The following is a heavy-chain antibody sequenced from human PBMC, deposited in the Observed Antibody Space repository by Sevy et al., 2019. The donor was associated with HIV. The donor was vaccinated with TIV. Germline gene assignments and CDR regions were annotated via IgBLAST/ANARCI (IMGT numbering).Heavy chain of an antibody. J-gene: IGHJ5*02. CDR3: AKDGVSRNKLWDWFDP. CDR2: IGGGDT. Sequence: GGSLRLSCATSGFTFNIYAMSWVRQAPGKGLEWVSTIGGGDTYYADSVKGRFTISRDDSKSAGYLQMNSLRADDTAVSYCAKDGVSRNKLWDWFDPWGQGTLVTVSS. V-gene: IGHV3-23*01. D-gene: IGHD2-21*01. CDR1: GFTFNIYA.